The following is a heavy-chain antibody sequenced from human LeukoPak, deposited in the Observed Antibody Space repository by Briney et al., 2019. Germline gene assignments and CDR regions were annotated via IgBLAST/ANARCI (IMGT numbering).Heavy chain of an antibody. D-gene: IGHD2-8*01. Sequence: GGSLRLSCAASGFTFSSYSMHWVRQAPGKGLEWVAYIQYDGSNEQYADSVKGRFSISRDSSKNILYLQMNSLRAEDTAVYYCAKDRCSNGIGCYYYYMDVWGKGTTVTISS. CDR1: GFTFSSYS. J-gene: IGHJ6*03. V-gene: IGHV3-30*02. CDR2: IQYDGSNE. CDR3: AKDRCSNGIGCYYYYMDV.